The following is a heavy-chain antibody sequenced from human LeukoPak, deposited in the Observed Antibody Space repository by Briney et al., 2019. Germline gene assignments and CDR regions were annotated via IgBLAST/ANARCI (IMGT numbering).Heavy chain of an antibody. V-gene: IGHV3-23*01. CDR2: ISGSGGST. J-gene: IGHJ4*02. CDR1: GFTFSSYA. D-gene: IGHD4-23*01. Sequence: GGSLRLSCAASGFTFSSYAMSWVRHAPGKGLEWVSAISGSGGSTYYADSVKGRFAISRDNSKNTLYLQMNSLRAEDTAVYYCAKDPTVVTPGGNFDYWGQGTLVTVSS. CDR3: AKDPTVVTPGGNFDY.